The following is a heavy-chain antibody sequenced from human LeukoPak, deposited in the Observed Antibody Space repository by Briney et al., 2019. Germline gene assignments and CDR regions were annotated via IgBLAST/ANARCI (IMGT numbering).Heavy chain of an antibody. CDR1: GYTFTSYA. Sequence: ASVKVSCKASGYTFTSYAMNWVRQAPGQGLEWMGWINTNTGNPTYAQGFTGRFVFSLDTSVSTAYLQISSLKAEDTAVYYCARTLLIHSGYLRDFFDYWGQGTLVTVSS. CDR3: ARTLLIHSGYLRDFFDY. CDR2: INTNTGNP. J-gene: IGHJ4*02. D-gene: IGHD3-22*01. V-gene: IGHV7-4-1*02.